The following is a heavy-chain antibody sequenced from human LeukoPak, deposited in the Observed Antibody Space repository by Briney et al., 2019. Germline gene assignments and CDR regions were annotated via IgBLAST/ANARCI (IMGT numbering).Heavy chain of an antibody. V-gene: IGHV3-23*01. CDR2: ISGSGGST. Sequence: GGSLRLSCAASGFTFSSYAMSWVRQAPGKGLEWVSAISGSGGSTYYADSVKGRFTISRDNSKNTLYLQMNSLRAEDTAVYYCAEDRWIQLWTYFDYWGQGTLSPSPQ. J-gene: IGHJ4*02. D-gene: IGHD5-18*01. CDR3: AEDRWIQLWTYFDY. CDR1: GFTFSSYA.